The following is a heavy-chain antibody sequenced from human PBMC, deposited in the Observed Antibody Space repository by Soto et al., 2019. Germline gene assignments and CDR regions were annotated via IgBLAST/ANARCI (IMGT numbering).Heavy chain of an antibody. D-gene: IGHD6-19*01. Sequence: EVQLLESGGGLVQPGGSLRLSCAASGFTFSSYAMSWVRQAPGKGLEWVSTISGGDGSTYYADSVKGRFTISRDNSKNTLYLQMNSLRAEDTAVYYCAKEYSSGWYYFDYWGQGTLVTVSS. CDR3: AKEYSSGWYYFDY. V-gene: IGHV3-23*01. CDR2: ISGGDGST. J-gene: IGHJ4*02. CDR1: GFTFSSYA.